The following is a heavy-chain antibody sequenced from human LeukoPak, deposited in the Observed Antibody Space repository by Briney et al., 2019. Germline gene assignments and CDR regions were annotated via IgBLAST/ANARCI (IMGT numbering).Heavy chain of an antibody. D-gene: IGHD1-26*01. J-gene: IGHJ4*02. CDR2: ISGGGGST. Sequence: GSLRLSCAASGFTFTSYSMNWVRQAPGKGLEWVSTISGGGGSTYYADSVKGRFTISRDNSKNTLYLQVDSLRAEDTAVYYCAKGGKWDVTPFDYWGQGTLVTVSS. V-gene: IGHV3-23*01. CDR3: AKGGKWDVTPFDY. CDR1: GFTFTSYS.